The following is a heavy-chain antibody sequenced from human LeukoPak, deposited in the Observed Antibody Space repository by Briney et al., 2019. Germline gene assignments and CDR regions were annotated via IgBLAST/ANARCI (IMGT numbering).Heavy chain of an antibody. CDR1: GGTFSSYA. CDR2: IIPIFGTA. CDR3: ARQTIEYSSSAPRETYYYYMDV. J-gene: IGHJ6*03. Sequence: GSSVKVSCKASGGTFSSYAISWVRQAPGQGLEWMGGIIPIFGTANYAQKFQGRVTITADKSTSTAYMELSSLRSEDTAVYYCARQTIEYSSSAPRETYYYYMDVWGKGTTVTVSS. V-gene: IGHV1-69*06. D-gene: IGHD6-6*01.